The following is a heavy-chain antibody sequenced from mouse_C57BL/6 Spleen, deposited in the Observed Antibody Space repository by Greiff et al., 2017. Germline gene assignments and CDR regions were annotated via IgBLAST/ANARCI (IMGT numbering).Heavy chain of an antibody. CDR2: IYPGSGST. CDR1: GYTFTSYW. CDR3: ARRGAQATDY. Sequence: QVQLQQPGAELVKPGASVKMSCKASGYTFTSYWITWVKQRPGQGLEWIGDIYPGSGSTNYNEKFKSKATLTVDPSSRTAYMQLSSLTSEDSAVYYCARRGAQATDYWGQGTTLTVSS. D-gene: IGHD3-2*02. J-gene: IGHJ2*01. V-gene: IGHV1-55*01.